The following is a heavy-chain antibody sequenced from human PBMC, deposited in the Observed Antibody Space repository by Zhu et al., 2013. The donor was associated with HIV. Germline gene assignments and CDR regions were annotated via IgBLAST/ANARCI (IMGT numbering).Heavy chain of an antibody. D-gene: IGHD5-18*01. V-gene: IGHV1-69*06. Sequence: QVQLVQSGAEVKKPGSSVKVSCKASGGTFSSYAISWVRQAPGQGLEWMGGIIPIFGTANYAQKFQGRVTITADKSTSTAYMELSSLRSEDTAVYYCARVAEDGRGYSYGPEGGYYYYGMDVWGQGTTVTVSS. CDR1: GGTFSSYA. CDR2: IIPIFGTA. J-gene: IGHJ6*02. CDR3: ARVAEDGRGYSYGPEGGYYYYGMDV.